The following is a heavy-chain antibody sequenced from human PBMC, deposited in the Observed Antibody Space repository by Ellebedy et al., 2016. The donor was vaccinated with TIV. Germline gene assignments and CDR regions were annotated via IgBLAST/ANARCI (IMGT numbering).Heavy chain of an antibody. V-gene: IGHV1-8*02. D-gene: IGHD5-24*01. CDR2: MNPNSGNT. CDR3: ARGIVEMATTYYYYGMDV. Sequence: ASVKVSCKASGYTFTAFYMHWVRQATGQGLEWMGWMNPNSGNTGYAQKFQGRVTMTRNTSISTAYMELSSLRSEDTAVYYCARGIVEMATTYYYYGMDVWGQGTTVTVSS. J-gene: IGHJ6*02. CDR1: GYTFTAFY.